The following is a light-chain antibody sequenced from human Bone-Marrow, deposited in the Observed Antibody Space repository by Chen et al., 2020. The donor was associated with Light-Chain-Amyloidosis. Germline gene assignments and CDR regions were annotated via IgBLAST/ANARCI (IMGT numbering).Light chain of an antibody. CDR2: QDT. J-gene: IGLJ2*01. Sequence: SYDLTQPPSVSVSPGQTTSITCSGHKGGERYASWYKQKPGQSPVVVIYQDTKRPSGIPERVSGSNSGDTATLTSGGSQAMDEADDYCQAWDSSTVIFGGGTKLTVL. V-gene: IGLV3-1*01. CDR1: KGGERY. CDR3: QAWDSSTVI.